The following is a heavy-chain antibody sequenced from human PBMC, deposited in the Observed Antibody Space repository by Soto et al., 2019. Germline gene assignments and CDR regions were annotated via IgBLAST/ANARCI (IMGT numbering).Heavy chain of an antibody. J-gene: IGHJ6*02. Sequence: GASVKVSCKASGYTFTSYYMHWVRQAPGQGLEWMGIINPSGGSTSYAQKFQGRVTMTRDTSTSTVYMELSSLRSEDTAVYYCARVSHVSSSWTHYYYYGMDVWGQGTTVTVS. CDR3: ARVSHVSSSWTHYYYYGMDV. D-gene: IGHD6-13*01. CDR1: GYTFTSYY. CDR2: INPSGGST. V-gene: IGHV1-46*01.